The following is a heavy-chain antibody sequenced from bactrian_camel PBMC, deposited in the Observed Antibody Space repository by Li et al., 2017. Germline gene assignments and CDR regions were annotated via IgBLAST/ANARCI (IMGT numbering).Heavy chain of an antibody. V-gene: IGHV3S57*01. CDR3: AAGTGPTGAKIWGGCWYNH. CDR1: GSPYSRC. D-gene: IGHD3*01. Sequence: HVQLVESGGGSLQAGGSLRLSCTASGSPYSRCLAWFRQAPGKESEGVALIDRGRTSYADFVKGRFTISQDDAKNTLYLQMNSLKPDDSAIYYCAAGTGPTGAKIWGGCWYNHWGQGTQVTVS. CDR2: IDRGRT. J-gene: IGHJ4*01.